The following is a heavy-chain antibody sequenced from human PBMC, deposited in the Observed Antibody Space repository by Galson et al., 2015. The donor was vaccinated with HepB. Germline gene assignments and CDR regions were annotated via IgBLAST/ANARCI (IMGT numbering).Heavy chain of an antibody. CDR1: GLTFNSYA. J-gene: IGHJ4*02. CDR3: ARDLGRFGGTGD. V-gene: IGHV3-23*01. CDR2: ISGSGGGT. D-gene: IGHD3-3*01. Sequence: SLRLSCAASGLTFNSYAMSWVRQTPGKGLEWVSAISGSGGGTYYADSVKGRFTISRDNSKSTLYLQMNNLRAEDTAIYYCARDLGRFGGTGDWGQGALVTVSS.